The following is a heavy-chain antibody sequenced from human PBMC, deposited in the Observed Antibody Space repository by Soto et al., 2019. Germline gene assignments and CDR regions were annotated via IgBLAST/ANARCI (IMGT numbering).Heavy chain of an antibody. CDR2: ISSNGGNT. CDR3: GKEGYMRSDWYGQFDC. J-gene: IGHJ4*02. V-gene: IGHV3-64D*06. CDR1: GFTFNTYA. D-gene: IGHD6-19*01. Sequence: PGGSLRLPCSASGFTFNTYAMHWVRQTPGKGLEFVSAISSNGGNTYYADSVKGRFAISRDNSKNTLYLQMYSLRPEDTALYYCGKEGYMRSDWYGQFDCWGQGTLVTVSS.